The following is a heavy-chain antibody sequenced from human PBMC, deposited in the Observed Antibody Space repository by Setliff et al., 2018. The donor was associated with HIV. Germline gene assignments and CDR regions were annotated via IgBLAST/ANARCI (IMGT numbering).Heavy chain of an antibody. CDR2: IKQDGSEK. J-gene: IGHJ3*01. CDR1: GFTFSSYW. D-gene: IGHD3-10*01. Sequence: GGSLRLSCAASGFTFSSYWMSWFRQAPGKGLEWVANIKQDGSEKYYVDSVKGRFTVSRDNAQNSLYLQMNSLRAEDTAVYYCARLGWASLPANALDVWGLGTVVTVSS. V-gene: IGHV3-7*03. CDR3: ARLGWASLPANALDV.